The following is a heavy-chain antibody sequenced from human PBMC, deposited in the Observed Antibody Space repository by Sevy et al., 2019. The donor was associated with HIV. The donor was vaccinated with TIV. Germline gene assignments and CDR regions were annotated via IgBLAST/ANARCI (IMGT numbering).Heavy chain of an antibody. CDR3: ARLVDNWFDP. CDR2: INPSSGGT. CDR1: GYTFTYYY. Sequence: ASVKVSCETSGYTFTYYYIHWVRQAPGQGLEWMGWINPSSGGTQYAQKFQGRVSVTSDTSRRTSYMELRRLRSDDTALYYCARLVDNWFDPWGQGTPVTVSS. V-gene: IGHV1-2*02. D-gene: IGHD2-8*02. J-gene: IGHJ5*02.